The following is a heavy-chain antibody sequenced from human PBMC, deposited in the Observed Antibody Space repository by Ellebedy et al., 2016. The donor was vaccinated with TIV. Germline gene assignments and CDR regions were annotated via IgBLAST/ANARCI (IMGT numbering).Heavy chain of an antibody. Sequence: PGGSLRLSCAAFEFYFGDDWMSWVRQAPGKGLEWVATNHKDGSERYYVDSVKGRFTVSRDNTRDMLFLEMSSLKADDTGIYYCVRGGARSSWYWRLWGQGTLVTVSA. J-gene: IGHJ4*02. CDR2: NHKDGSER. V-gene: IGHV3-7*03. CDR3: VRGGARSSWYWRL. D-gene: IGHD6-13*01. CDR1: EFYFGDDW.